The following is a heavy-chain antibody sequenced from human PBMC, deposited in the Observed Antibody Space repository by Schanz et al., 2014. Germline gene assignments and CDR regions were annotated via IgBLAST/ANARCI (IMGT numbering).Heavy chain of an antibody. CDR2: ISYDGNNE. CDR1: GFTFSSYG. Sequence: QVQLVESGGGVVQPGRSRRLSCEASGFTFSSYGMHWVRQAPGKGLEWVAVISYDGNNEDYADSVKGRFSISRDNSKNTLYLQMNSLTAEDTAVYYCARDAVTSVLTPGFYYWGQGTLVTVSS. D-gene: IGHD4-17*01. J-gene: IGHJ4*02. CDR3: ARDAVTSVLTPGFYY. V-gene: IGHV3-30*03.